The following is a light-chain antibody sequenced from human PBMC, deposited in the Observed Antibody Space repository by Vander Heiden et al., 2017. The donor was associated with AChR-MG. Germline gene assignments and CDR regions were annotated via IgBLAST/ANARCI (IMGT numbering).Light chain of an antibody. CDR1: SSDVGGYND. CDR3: SSYAGSNIVL. V-gene: IGLV2-8*01. Sequence: QSALTPPPSASGSPGQSVTISCTGTSSDVGGYNDVSWYQQYPGKVPKLMIYGVNKRPSGVPDRFSGSKSGNTASLTVSGLQAEDEADYYCSSYAGSNIVLFGGGTKLTVL. CDR2: GVN. J-gene: IGLJ2*01.